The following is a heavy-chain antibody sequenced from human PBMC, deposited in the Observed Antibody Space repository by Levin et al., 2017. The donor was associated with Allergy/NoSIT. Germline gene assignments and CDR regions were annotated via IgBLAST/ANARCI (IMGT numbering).Heavy chain of an antibody. CDR3: ARDGRYCTSSSCYGWFDP. Sequence: SQTLSLTCTVSGDSINGYYWSWIRQRAGKGLEWIGHIYTSGSTNYNPSLQSRVTMSVDTSKNQFSLKLSSVTAADTAVYYCARDGRYCTSSSCYGWFDPWGQGTLVTVSS. CDR2: IYTSGST. V-gene: IGHV4-4*07. J-gene: IGHJ5*02. CDR1: GDSINGYY. D-gene: IGHD2-2*01.